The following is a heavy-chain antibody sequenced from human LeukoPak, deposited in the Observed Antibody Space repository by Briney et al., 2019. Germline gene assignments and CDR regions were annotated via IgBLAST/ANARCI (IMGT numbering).Heavy chain of an antibody. D-gene: IGHD2-15*01. CDR2: ISAYNGNT. V-gene: IGHV1-18*01. Sequence: ASVKVSCKASGYSFSNYAMHWVRQAPGQRLEWMGWISAYNGNTNYAQKLQGRVTMTTDTSTSTAYMELRSLRSDDTAVYYCAREYGSGHLVPDYWGQGTLVTVSS. CDR3: AREYGSGHLVPDY. CDR1: GYSFSNYA. J-gene: IGHJ4*02.